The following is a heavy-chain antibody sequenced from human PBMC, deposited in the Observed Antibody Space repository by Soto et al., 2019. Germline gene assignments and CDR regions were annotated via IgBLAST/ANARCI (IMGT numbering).Heavy chain of an antibody. J-gene: IGHJ6*03. V-gene: IGHV3-21*01. CDR1: GFTFSSYS. Sequence: GGSLRLSCAASGFTFSSYSMNWVRQAPGKGLEWVSFISSSSSYIYYADSVKGRFTISRDNAKNSLYLQMNSLRAEGTAVYYCARGEGSTAMVESNYYYYMDVWGKGTTVTVSS. D-gene: IGHD5-18*01. CDR2: ISSSSSYI. CDR3: ARGEGSTAMVESNYYYYMDV.